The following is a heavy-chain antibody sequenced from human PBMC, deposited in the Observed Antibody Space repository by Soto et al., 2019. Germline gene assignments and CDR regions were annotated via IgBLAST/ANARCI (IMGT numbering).Heavy chain of an antibody. J-gene: IGHJ4*02. CDR3: ARVASSSSWHIPHFDQ. CDR2: IWHDGSTK. V-gene: IGHV3-33*01. D-gene: IGHD6-13*01. CDR1: GFMFRSYA. Sequence: GGSLRLSCAASGFMFRSYAMHWVRQAPGKGLEWVAGIWHDGSTKYYGDSVKGRYRSSRDNSKNMLDLQMNSLRAEDTAVYYCARVASSSSWHIPHFDQWGQGTLVTVSS.